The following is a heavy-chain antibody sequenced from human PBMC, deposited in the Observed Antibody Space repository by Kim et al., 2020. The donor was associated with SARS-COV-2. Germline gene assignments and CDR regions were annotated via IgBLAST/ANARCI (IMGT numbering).Heavy chain of an antibody. J-gene: IGHJ3*02. Sequence: GGSLRLSCAASGLSVTSNYISWVRQAPGKGLEWVSVVYSGGTTYYADSVRGRFSISRDPSKNILFLQMNGLRADDTAVYYCAACGNTALVCPFDIWGQGTVVTVSS. CDR1: GLSVTSNY. CDR2: VYSGGTT. D-gene: IGHD5-18*01. V-gene: IGHV3-66*01. CDR3: AACGNTALVCPFDI.